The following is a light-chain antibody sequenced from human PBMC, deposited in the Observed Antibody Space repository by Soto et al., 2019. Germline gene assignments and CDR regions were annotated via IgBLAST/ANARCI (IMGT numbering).Light chain of an antibody. CDR2: GAS. CDR3: QQYNNWPPRGFT. CDR1: QSVSSN. J-gene: IGKJ3*01. V-gene: IGKV3-15*01. Sequence: EIVMTQSPATLSVSPGERATLSCRASQSVSSNLAWYQQKPGQVPRLLIYGASTRATGIPARFSGSGSGTEFTLTISSLQSEDFAVYYCQQYNNWPPRGFTFGPGTKVDIK.